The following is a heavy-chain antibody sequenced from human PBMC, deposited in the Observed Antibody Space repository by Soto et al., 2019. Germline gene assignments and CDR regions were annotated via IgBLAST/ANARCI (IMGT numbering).Heavy chain of an antibody. CDR1: GDSINSGSAY. V-gene: IGHV4-31*03. CDR3: ARERQVGPSSGRFDP. J-gene: IGHJ5*02. CDR2: ITYSGRT. Sequence: KPSETLSLTCSVNGDSINSGSAYWSWIRQSPGKGLEYIGYITYSGRTFYNPSLKSRVTMSVDTPKNQFSLEVRSVTAADTAVYYCARERQVGPSSGRFDPWGQGTLVTVSS.